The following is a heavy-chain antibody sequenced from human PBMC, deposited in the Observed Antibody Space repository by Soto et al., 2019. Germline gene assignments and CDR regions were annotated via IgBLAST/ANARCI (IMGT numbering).Heavy chain of an antibody. D-gene: IGHD3-3*01. V-gene: IGHV4-34*01. CDR3: ARGCHDLDY. CDR2: INHSGST. Sequence: QVQLQQWGAGLLKPSETLSLTCAVYGGSFSGYYWSWIRHPPGKGLEWIGEINHSGSTTYNPSLKSRGTISVDTSKNQFSLKLSSVTAADTAVYYCARGCHDLDYWGQGTLVTVSS. J-gene: IGHJ4*02. CDR1: GGSFSGYY.